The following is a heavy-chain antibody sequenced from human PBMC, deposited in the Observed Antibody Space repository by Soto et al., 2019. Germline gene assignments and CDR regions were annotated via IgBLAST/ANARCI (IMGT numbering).Heavy chain of an antibody. D-gene: IGHD5-18*01. CDR2: IYYSGST. Sequence: QVQLQESGPGLVKPSETLSLTCTVSGGSISSYYWSWIRQPPGKGLEWIGYIYYSGSTNYNTSLKSRLTISVDTSKNQFSLKLSSVTAADTALYYCARRYGSCFDYWGQGTLVTVST. CDR1: GGSISSYY. V-gene: IGHV4-59*08. CDR3: ARRYGSCFDY. J-gene: IGHJ4*02.